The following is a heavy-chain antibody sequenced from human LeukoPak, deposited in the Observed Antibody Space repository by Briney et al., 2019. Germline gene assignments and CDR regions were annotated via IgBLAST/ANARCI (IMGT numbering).Heavy chain of an antibody. Sequence: GGSLRLSCAASGFTFSSYSRNWVRQAPGKGLEWVSSISSSSSYIYYADSVKGRFTISRDNAKNSLYLQMNSLRAEDTAVYYCARDMCSSTSCPRGRFDYWGQGTLVTVSS. CDR1: GFTFSSYS. D-gene: IGHD2-2*01. J-gene: IGHJ4*02. CDR2: ISSSSSYI. V-gene: IGHV3-21*01. CDR3: ARDMCSSTSCPRGRFDY.